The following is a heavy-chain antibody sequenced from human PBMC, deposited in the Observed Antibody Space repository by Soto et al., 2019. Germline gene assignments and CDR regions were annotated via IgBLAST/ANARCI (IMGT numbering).Heavy chain of an antibody. D-gene: IGHD5-12*01. CDR3: ARDQTKWLTDAFDI. Sequence: HVQLVQSGAEGKKPGASLKFSCKASGYTFLSYVFSWVRQAPGQGLEWLGWISPYNGNTNYAQKFQGRITMTTDTSTSTVYMDLRSLRTDDTAVYYCARDQTKWLTDAFDIWGQGTMVVVSS. J-gene: IGHJ3*02. CDR2: ISPYNGNT. CDR1: GYTFLSYV. V-gene: IGHV1-18*01.